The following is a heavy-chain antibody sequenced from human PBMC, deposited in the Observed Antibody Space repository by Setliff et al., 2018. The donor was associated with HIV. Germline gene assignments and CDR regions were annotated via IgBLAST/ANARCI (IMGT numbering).Heavy chain of an antibody. D-gene: IGHD2-2*01. V-gene: IGHV3-48*03. J-gene: IGHJ4*02. CDR3: AKDWRRPFVVLP. CDR1: EITFRNFE. Sequence: GGSLRLSCTASEITFRNFEMNWVRQAPGRGLEWISSISKTGNTRHYADSVRGRFAISRDNAKNMLYLQMSSLRAEDTALYYCAKDWRRPFVVLPWGQGIQVTVSS. CDR2: ISKTGNTR.